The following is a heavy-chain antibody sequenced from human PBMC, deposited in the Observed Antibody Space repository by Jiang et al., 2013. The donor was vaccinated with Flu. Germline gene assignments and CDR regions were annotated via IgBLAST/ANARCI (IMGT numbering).Heavy chain of an antibody. CDR3: ARASAAKYYYETTGYSLED. Sequence: VTVSCKASGYTFTVMLCIGCARPPDKALSGWDGSTLTMVNAKYPQKFQGRVTITRESSASTVYMELSGLRSEDTAVYYCARASAAKYYYETTGYSLEDWGQGTLVTVSS. V-gene: IGHV1-3*01. J-gene: IGHJ4*02. CDR2: STLTMVNA. CDR1: GYTFTVML. D-gene: IGHD3-22*01.